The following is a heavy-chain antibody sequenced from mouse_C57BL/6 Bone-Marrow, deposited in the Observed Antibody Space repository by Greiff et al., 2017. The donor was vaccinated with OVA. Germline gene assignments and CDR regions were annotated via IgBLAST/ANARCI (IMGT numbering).Heavy chain of an antibody. D-gene: IGHD1-1*01. Sequence: QVQLQQSGAELMKPGASVKLSCKATGYTFTGYWIEWVKQRPGHGLEWIGEILPGSGSTNYNEKFTGKATFTADTSSNTAYMQLSSLTTEDSAIYYGARPILDYYYGSTDWYFDVWGTGTTVTVSS. CDR1: GYTFTGYW. CDR2: ILPGSGST. J-gene: IGHJ1*03. CDR3: ARPILDYYYGSTDWYFDV. V-gene: IGHV1-9*01.